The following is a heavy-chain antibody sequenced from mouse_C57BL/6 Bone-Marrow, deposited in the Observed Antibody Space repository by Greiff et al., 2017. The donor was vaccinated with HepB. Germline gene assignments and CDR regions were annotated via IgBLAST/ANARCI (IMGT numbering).Heavy chain of an antibody. CDR1: GFTFSSYA. D-gene: IGHD2-12*01. CDR2: ISDGGSYT. J-gene: IGHJ3*01. Sequence: EVKLMESGGGLVKPGGSLKLSCAASGFTFSSYAMSWVRQTPEKRLEWVATISDGGSYTYYPDNVKGRFTISRDNVKNNLYLQMSHLKSEDTAMYYCARVYDEGDWGQGTLVTVSA. V-gene: IGHV5-4*03. CDR3: ARVYDEGD.